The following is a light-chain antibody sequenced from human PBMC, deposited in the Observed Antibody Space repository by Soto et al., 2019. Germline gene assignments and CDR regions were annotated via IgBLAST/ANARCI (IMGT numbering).Light chain of an antibody. CDR2: KAS. J-gene: IGKJ1*01. V-gene: IGKV1-5*03. Sequence: DIQMTQSPSTLSASVGDRVTITCRASQSISSWLAWYQQKPGKAPKRLIYKASRLESGVPSRFSGSGSGTEFTLTISSLQPDDFATYYCQLYNSYWTFGQGTKVEIK. CDR3: QLYNSYWT. CDR1: QSISSW.